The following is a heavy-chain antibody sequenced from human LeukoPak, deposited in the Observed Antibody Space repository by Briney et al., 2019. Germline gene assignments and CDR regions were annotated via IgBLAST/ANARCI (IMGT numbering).Heavy chain of an antibody. CDR3: ARDRSGSSSVDDAFDL. D-gene: IGHD1-26*01. Sequence: GGSLRLSCAASGFTFYDYGMTWVRHAPGKGLEWVSGVNWNGGNTAYADSVKGRFTISRDNAKKSLYLQMNSLRAEDTAVYYCARDRSGSSSVDDAFDLWGQGTTVTVSS. J-gene: IGHJ3*01. CDR2: VNWNGGNT. V-gene: IGHV3-20*04. CDR1: GFTFYDYG.